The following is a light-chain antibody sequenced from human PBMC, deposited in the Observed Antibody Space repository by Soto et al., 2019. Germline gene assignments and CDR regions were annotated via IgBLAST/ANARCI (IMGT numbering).Light chain of an antibody. CDR1: QSGSHSSDSKSY. CDR3: QQYYSAPPT. J-gene: IGKJ1*01. Sequence: DIVMTQSPDSLTVSLGERATINCKSSQSGSHSSDSKSYLAWYQQKPGQAPKLLIYWASTRESGVPDRFSAGGSGTDFTLTISGLQAEDVAVYYCQQYYSAPPTFGQGTKVEIK. CDR2: WAS. V-gene: IGKV4-1*01.